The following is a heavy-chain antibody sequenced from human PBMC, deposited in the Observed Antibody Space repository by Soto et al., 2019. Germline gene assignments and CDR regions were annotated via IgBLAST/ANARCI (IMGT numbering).Heavy chain of an antibody. CDR3: AKDRVEALLGFGELDGLDV. D-gene: IGHD3-10*01. CDR2: IWYDGSIK. Sequence: QVQLVESGGGVVQPGKSLRLSCAASRFAFSSYGMHWVRQAPGKGLEWLALIWYDGSIKYYADSVKGRFTISRDNSKNTLVMQMHSLGAEDTAVYYCAKDRVEALLGFGELDGLDVWGQGTTGTVSS. J-gene: IGHJ6*02. V-gene: IGHV3-33*06. CDR1: RFAFSSYG.